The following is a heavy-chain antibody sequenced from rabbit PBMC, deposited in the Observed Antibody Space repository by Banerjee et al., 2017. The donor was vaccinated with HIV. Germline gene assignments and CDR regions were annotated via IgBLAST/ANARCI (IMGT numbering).Heavy chain of an antibody. CDR2: IDTNSGST. J-gene: IGHJ4*01. V-gene: IGHV1S40*01. Sequence: QSLEESGGDLVKPGASLTLTCTVSGLSLSSNTISWVRQAPGKGLEWIAWIDTNSGSTYYASWAKGRFTISKTSSTTVTLQMTSLTAADTANYFCARDRFDGVAYGYGTFDLWGQGTLVTVS. D-gene: IGHD6-1*01. CDR3: ARDRFDGVAYGYGTFDL. CDR1: GLSLSSNT.